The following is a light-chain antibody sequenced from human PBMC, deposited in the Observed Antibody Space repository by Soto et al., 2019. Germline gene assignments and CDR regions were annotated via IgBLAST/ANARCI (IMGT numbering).Light chain of an antibody. V-gene: IGLV2-14*01. J-gene: IGLJ3*02. CDR3: KSYTSISTWV. CDR2: EVT. CDR1: SSDVGGYSY. Sequence: QSVLAQPASVSGSPGQSITISCSGTSSDVGGYSYVSWYQHHPGKAPKLLIYEVTNRPSGVSNRFSGSKSGNTASLTISGLQAEDEAAYYCKSYTSISTWVFGGGTKVTVL.